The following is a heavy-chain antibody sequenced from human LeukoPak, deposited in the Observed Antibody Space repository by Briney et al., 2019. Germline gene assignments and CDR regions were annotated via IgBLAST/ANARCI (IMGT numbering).Heavy chain of an antibody. Sequence: GGSLRLSCAASGLNFRRFIMNWVRQTPGKGLEWVSSIGTSTSYIYYADSVKGRFTISRDNSKNSLYLQMNSLRAEDTALYYCAKDGGYCSGGSCYFDYWGQGTLVTVSS. D-gene: IGHD2-15*01. CDR2: IGTSTSYI. J-gene: IGHJ4*02. V-gene: IGHV3-21*04. CDR3: AKDGGYCSGGSCYFDY. CDR1: GLNFRRFI.